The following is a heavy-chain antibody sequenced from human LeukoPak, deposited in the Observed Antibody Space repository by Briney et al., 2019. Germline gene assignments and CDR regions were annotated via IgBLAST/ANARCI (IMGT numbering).Heavy chain of an antibody. D-gene: IGHD2-2*01. CDR2: INHSGST. J-gene: IGHJ4*02. CDR1: GGSFSGYY. Sequence: PSETLSLTCAVYGGSFSGYYWSWIRQPPGKGLEWIGEINHSGSTNYNPSLKSRVTISVDTSKNQFSLKLSSVTAADTAVYYCARGPWDVVVPAALGYFDYWGQGTLVTVSS. CDR3: ARGPWDVVVPAALGYFDY. V-gene: IGHV4-34*01.